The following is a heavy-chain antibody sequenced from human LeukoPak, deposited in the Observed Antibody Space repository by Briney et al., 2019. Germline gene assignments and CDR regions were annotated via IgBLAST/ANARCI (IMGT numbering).Heavy chain of an antibody. V-gene: IGHV3-7*03. D-gene: IGHD3-10*01. CDR2: VRPDGRQD. J-gene: IGHJ3*02. CDR3: ARHLLWFGDDAFDI. CDR1: GFFFSVYW. Sequence: GGSLRLSCAASGFFFSVYWMSWVRQAPGKGLEWVASVRPDGRQDYYLGSVKGRFTIYRDNAENSLYLQMSSLRVEDTAVYYCARHLLWFGDDAFDIWGQGTMVTVSS.